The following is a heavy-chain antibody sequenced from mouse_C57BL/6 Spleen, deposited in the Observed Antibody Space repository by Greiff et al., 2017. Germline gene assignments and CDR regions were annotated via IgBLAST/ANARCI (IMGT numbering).Heavy chain of an antibody. CDR1: GFNIKDDY. Sequence: EVQLQQSGAELVRPGASVKLSCTASGFNIKDDYMHWVKQRPEQGLEWIGWIDPENGDTEYASKFQGKATITADTSANTAYLQLSSLTSEDTAVYYCTELPGLAYWGQGTLVTVSA. CDR3: TELPGLAY. CDR2: IDPENGDT. V-gene: IGHV14-4*01. J-gene: IGHJ3*01.